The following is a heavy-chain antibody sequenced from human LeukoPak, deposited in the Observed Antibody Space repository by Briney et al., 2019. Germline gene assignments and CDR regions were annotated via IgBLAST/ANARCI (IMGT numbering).Heavy chain of an antibody. Sequence: SEILSLTCTVSSVSISSSPYYWGWIRQSPGKGLEWIGSISYSGTTYYNPSLKSRVTIFVDTSKNHFSLKLTSVTAADTAVYYCAANSADYNTLGSSYKVWGQGTLVTVSS. V-gene: IGHV4-39*02. CDR3: AANSADYNTLGSSYKV. CDR2: ISYSGTT. D-gene: IGHD3-10*01. J-gene: IGHJ4*02. CDR1: SVSISSSPYY.